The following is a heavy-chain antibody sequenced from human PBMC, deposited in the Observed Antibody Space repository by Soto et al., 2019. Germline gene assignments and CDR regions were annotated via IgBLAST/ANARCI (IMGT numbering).Heavy chain of an antibody. CDR2: ISGSGGST. CDR3: AKMRFDSYPYYFHY. V-gene: IGHV3-23*01. Sequence: EVHLLESGGGLVQPGGSLRLSCAASGFTFSSYVMSWVRQAPGKGLEWVSGISGSGGSTYYADSVKGRFTISRDNSKNTLYLQMNSLRAEDTAVYYCAKMRFDSYPYYFHYWGQGTLVTVSS. D-gene: IGHD2-21*01. J-gene: IGHJ4*02. CDR1: GFTFSSYV.